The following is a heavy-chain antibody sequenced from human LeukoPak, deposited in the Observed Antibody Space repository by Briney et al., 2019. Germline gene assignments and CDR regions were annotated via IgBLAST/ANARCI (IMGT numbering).Heavy chain of an antibody. CDR1: GYRFTDYY. J-gene: IGHJ5*02. V-gene: IGHV1-2*02. Sequence: GASVKVSCKASGYRFTDYYIHWVRQAPGQGLEWMGWINPNSGATSSAQNFQGRVTMTRDMSINTVYVELTRLRSDETAVYFCARGTVPTSFVLSGWFDPWGQGTLVIVSS. CDR3: ARGTVPTSFVLSGWFDP. CDR2: INPNSGAT. D-gene: IGHD4-17*01.